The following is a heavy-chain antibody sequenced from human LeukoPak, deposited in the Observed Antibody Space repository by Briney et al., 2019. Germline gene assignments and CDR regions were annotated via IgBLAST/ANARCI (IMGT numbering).Heavy chain of an antibody. CDR1: GFTFDDYG. Sequence: GGSLRLSCAASGFTFDDYGMSWVRQAPGKGLEWVSGINWNGGDTGYVDSVKGRFTISRDNAKNSLYLQMNSLRADDTAVYYCARYLSGYDYFDYWGQGTLVTVSS. V-gene: IGHV3-20*04. D-gene: IGHD5-12*01. J-gene: IGHJ4*02. CDR2: INWNGGDT. CDR3: ARYLSGYDYFDY.